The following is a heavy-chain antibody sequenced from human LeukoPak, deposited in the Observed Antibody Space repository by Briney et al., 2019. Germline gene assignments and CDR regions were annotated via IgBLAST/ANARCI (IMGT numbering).Heavy chain of an antibody. CDR2: ISSSSSYI. CDR1: GFTFSSYS. CDR3: AKDIKGVYYYMDV. V-gene: IGHV3-21*04. Sequence: PGGSLRLSCAASGFTFSSYSMNWVRQAPGKGLEWVSSISSSSSYIYYADSVKGRFTISRDNAKNSLYLQMNSLRAEDTAVYYCAKDIKGVYYYMDVWGKGTTVTVSS. J-gene: IGHJ6*03.